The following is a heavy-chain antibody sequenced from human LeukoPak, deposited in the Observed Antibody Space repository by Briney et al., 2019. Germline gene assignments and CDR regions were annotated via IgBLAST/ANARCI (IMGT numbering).Heavy chain of an antibody. CDR3: AREDVSRSGSGSYYYYGMDV. J-gene: IGHJ6*02. CDR1: GFTFSSYA. CDR2: ISYDGSNK. V-gene: IGHV3-30-3*01. Sequence: GGSLRLSCLTSGFTFSSYAMHWVRQAPGKGLEWVAVISYDGSNKYYADSVKGRFPISRDNSKNTLYLQMNSLRAEDTAVYYCAREDVSRSGSGSYYYYGMDVWGQGTTVTVSS. D-gene: IGHD1-26*01.